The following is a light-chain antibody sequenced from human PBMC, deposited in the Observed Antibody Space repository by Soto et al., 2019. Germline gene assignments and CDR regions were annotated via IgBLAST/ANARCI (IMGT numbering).Light chain of an antibody. V-gene: IGKV3-20*01. J-gene: IGKJ1*01. CDR3: QQYGSSPRT. CDR2: GAS. Sequence: EIGLTQSPGTLSLSPRERATLSCRASQSVSSSYLAWYQQKPGQAPRLLIYGASSRATGIPDRFSGSGSGTDFTLTISRLEPEYFAVYYCQQYGSSPRTFGQGTKVEIK. CDR1: QSVSSSY.